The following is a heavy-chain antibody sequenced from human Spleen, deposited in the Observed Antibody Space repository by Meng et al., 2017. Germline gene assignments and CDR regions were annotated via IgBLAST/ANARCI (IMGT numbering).Heavy chain of an antibody. CDR3: ARVTGDGFDY. Sequence: ETLSLTCAASGFTFDDYGMSWVRQAPGKGLEWVSGINWNGGSTGYADSVKGRFTISRDNAKNSLYLQMNSLRAEDTAVYYCARVTGDGFDYWGQGTLVTVSS. D-gene: IGHD7-27*01. J-gene: IGHJ4*02. CDR2: INWNGGST. V-gene: IGHV3-20*04. CDR1: GFTFDDYG.